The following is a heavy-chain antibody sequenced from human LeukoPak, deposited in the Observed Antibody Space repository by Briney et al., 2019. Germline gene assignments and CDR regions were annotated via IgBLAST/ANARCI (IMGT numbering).Heavy chain of an antibody. V-gene: IGHV3-30*18. Sequence: GGSLRLSCAASGFTFSSYGMHWVRQAPGKGLEWVAVISYLGDDQFYAESVKGRFTISRDNSNKMVFLQMNSLRGEDTAVYYCAKDRSSGPHYYYGMDVWGRGTTVIVSS. CDR1: GFTFSSYG. D-gene: IGHD6-25*01. CDR2: ISYLGDDQ. CDR3: AKDRSSGPHYYYGMDV. J-gene: IGHJ6*02.